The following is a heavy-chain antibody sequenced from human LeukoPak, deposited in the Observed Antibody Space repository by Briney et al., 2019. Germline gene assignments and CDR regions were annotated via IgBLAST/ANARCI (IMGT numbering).Heavy chain of an antibody. J-gene: IGHJ4*02. Sequence: PGGSLRLSCAASGLTFSNYWMSWVRQAPGKGLEWVANINQGGSEKYYLNSVKGRFTSSRDNAKNSLYLQMNSLRTDDTAIYYCVRDGSGYDYWGQGTLVTVSS. CDR1: GLTFSNYW. V-gene: IGHV3-7*05. D-gene: IGHD6-19*01. CDR3: VRDGSGYDY. CDR2: INQGGSEK.